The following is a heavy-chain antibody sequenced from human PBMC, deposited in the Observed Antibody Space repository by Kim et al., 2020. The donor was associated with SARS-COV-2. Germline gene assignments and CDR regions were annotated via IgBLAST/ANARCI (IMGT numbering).Heavy chain of an antibody. CDR2: ISWNSGSI. CDR3: AKDIGGSGHFDY. V-gene: IGHV3-9*01. Sequence: GGSLRLSCAASGFTFDDYAMHWVRQAPGKGLEWVSGISWNSGSIGYADSVKGRFTISRDNAKNSLYLQMNSLRAEDTALYYCAKDIGGSGHFDYWGQGTL. J-gene: IGHJ4*02. D-gene: IGHD3-10*01. CDR1: GFTFDDYA.